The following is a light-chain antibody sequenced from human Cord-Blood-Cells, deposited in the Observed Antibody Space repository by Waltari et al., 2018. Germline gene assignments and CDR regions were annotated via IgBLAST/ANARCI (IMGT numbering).Light chain of an antibody. CDR3: QQSYSTP. J-gene: IGKJ4*01. CDR1: QSISSY. Sequence: DIQMTQSPSSLSASVGYRVTITCRASQSISSYLNWYQQKPGKAPNLLIYAASSLQSGVPSRFSGSGSGTDFTLTISSLQPEDFATYYCQQSYSTPFGGGTKVEIK. CDR2: AAS. V-gene: IGKV1-39*01.